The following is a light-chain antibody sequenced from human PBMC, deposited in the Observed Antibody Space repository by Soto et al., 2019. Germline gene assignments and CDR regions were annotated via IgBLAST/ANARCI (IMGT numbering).Light chain of an antibody. Sequence: IVLTQSPGTLSLSPGERATLSCRASQSVSSSYLAWYQQKPGQAPRLLIYGASSRATGIPDRFSGGGSGTDFTLTISSLEPEDFAVYYCHQYGSSPQTFGQGTKVDIK. CDR1: QSVSSSY. J-gene: IGKJ1*01. CDR3: HQYGSSPQT. V-gene: IGKV3-20*01. CDR2: GAS.